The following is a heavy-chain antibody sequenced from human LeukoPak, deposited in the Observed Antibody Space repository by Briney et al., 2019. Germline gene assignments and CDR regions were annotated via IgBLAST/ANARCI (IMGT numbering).Heavy chain of an antibody. V-gene: IGHV3-23*01. CDR3: AKGLYCSSTNCYFFDY. CDR1: GFTFSNYA. CDR2: ISGSGGGT. D-gene: IGHD2-2*01. J-gene: IGHJ4*02. Sequence: GGSLRLSCTASGFTFSNYAMSWVRQAPGKGLEWVSTISGSGGGTYYAGSVKGRFTISRDNSKNTLYLQMNSLRAEDTAVYYCAKGLYCSSTNCYFFDYWGQGTLVTVSS.